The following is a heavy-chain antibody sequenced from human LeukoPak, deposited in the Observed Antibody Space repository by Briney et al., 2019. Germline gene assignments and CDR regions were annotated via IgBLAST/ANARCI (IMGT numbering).Heavy chain of an antibody. CDR2: ISSSSSTI. CDR3: ARAGYSYGYNWFDP. CDR1: GFTFSSYS. D-gene: IGHD5-18*01. Sequence: GGSLRLSCAASGFTFSSYSMNWVRQAPGKGLEWASYISSSSSTIYYADSVKGRFTISRDNAKNSLYLQMNSLRAEDTAVYYCARAGYSYGYNWFDPWGQGTLVTVSS. V-gene: IGHV3-48*01. J-gene: IGHJ5*02.